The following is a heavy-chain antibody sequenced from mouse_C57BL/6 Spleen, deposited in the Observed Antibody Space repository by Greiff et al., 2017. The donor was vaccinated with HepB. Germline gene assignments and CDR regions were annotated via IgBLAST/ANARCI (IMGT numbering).Heavy chain of an antibody. J-gene: IGHJ3*01. CDR2: ISYDGSN. Sequence: EVKLMESGPGLVKPSQSLSLTCSVTGYSITSGYYWNWIRQFPGNKLEWMGYISYDGSNNYNPSLKNRISITRDTSKNQFFLKLNSVTTEDTATYYCARGAYDGYGGFAYWGQGTLVTVSA. CDR3: ARGAYDGYGGFAY. D-gene: IGHD2-3*01. CDR1: GYSITSGYY. V-gene: IGHV3-6*01.